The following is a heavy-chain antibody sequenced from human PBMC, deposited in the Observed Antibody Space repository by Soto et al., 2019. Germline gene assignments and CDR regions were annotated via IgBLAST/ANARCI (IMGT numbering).Heavy chain of an antibody. D-gene: IGHD3-22*01. CDR3: VKSRYSDSSGDFYDF. Sequence: EVQLLESGGGLVQPGGSLRLSCAASGFTFSNYAMSWVRQAPGKGLEWVSGIGGRATSAYYADSVKGRFAISRDNSYNTLFLQLNSLRAEDTGVYSCVKSRYSDSSGDFYDFWGQGTLVSVSS. CDR2: IGGRATSA. V-gene: IGHV3-23*01. CDR1: GFTFSNYA. J-gene: IGHJ4*02.